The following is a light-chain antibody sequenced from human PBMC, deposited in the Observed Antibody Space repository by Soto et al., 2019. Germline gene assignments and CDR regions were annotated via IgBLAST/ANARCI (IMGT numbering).Light chain of an antibody. CDR1: SSDVGGYNY. J-gene: IGLJ3*02. V-gene: IGLV2-14*03. CDR2: DVS. Sequence: QSALTQPASVSGSPGQSITISCTGTSSDVGGYNYVSWHQQYPGKAPKLMVYDVSNRPSGVSDRFSGSKSGNTASLTISGLQAEDEADYYCSSYTSRSTGVFGGGTKVTVL. CDR3: SSYTSRSTGV.